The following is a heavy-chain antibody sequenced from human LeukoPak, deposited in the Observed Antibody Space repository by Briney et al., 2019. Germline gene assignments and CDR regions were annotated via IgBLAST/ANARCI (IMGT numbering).Heavy chain of an antibody. V-gene: IGHV1-69*05. D-gene: IGHD3-22*01. CDR1: GGTFSSYA. CDR2: IIPIFGTA. CDR3: ASLNYYDSSGYLRGFDP. Sequence: SVKASCKASGGTFSSYAISWVRQAPGQGLEWMGGIIPIFGTANYAQKFQGRVTITTDESTSTAYMELSSLRSEDTAVYYCASLNYYDSSGYLRGFDPWGQGTLVTVSS. J-gene: IGHJ5*02.